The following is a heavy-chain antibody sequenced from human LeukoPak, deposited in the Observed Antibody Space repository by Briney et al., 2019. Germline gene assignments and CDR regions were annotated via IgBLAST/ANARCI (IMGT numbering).Heavy chain of an antibody. D-gene: IGHD3-16*01. V-gene: IGHV4-39*07. CDR2: IYYSGST. Sequence: SETLSLTCTVSGGSISSSSYYWGWIRQPPGKGLEWIGSIYYSGSTYYNPSLKSRVTMSVDTSKNQFSLRLSSVTAADTAVYYCARENRGGWFDPWGQGTLVTVSS. CDR3: ARENRGGWFDP. CDR1: GGSISSSSYY. J-gene: IGHJ5*02.